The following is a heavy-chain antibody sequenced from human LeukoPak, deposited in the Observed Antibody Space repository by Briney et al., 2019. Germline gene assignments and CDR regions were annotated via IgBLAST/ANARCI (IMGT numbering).Heavy chain of an antibody. D-gene: IGHD1-26*01. J-gene: IGHJ3*02. CDR2: IYHSGST. CDR3: ARDRGAKWEFTRGAFDI. CDR1: GGSISSGGYY. Sequence: SQTLSLTCTVSGGSISSGGYYWSWIRQPPGKGLEWIGYIYHSGSTYYNPSLKSRVTISVDRSKNQFSLKLSSVTAADTAVYYCARDRGAKWEFTRGAFDIWGQGTMVTVSS. V-gene: IGHV4-30-2*01.